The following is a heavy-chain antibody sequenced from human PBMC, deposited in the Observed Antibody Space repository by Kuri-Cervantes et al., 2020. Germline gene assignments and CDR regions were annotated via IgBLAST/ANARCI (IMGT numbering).Heavy chain of an antibody. Sequence: GESLKISCAASGFTFSSYWMTWVRQAPGKGLEWVAVISYDGSNKYYADSVKGRFTISRDNSKNTLYLQMNSLRAEDTAVYYCARGSPQLERGYYYYGMDVWGQGTTVTVSS. J-gene: IGHJ6*02. V-gene: IGHV3-30-3*01. CDR2: ISYDGSNK. CDR1: GFTFSSYW. D-gene: IGHD1-1*01. CDR3: ARGSPQLERGYYYYGMDV.